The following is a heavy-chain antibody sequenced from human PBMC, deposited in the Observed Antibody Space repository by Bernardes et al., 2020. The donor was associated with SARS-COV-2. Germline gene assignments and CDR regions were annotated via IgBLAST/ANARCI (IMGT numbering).Heavy chain of an antibody. CDR2: IYHTGTT. V-gene: IGHV4-59*01. CDR1: GGSISSYY. Sequence: SETLSLTCSVSGGSISSYYWTWIRQPPGKGLECIGYIYHTGTTNYNPSLKSRVTISVDTSKNQFSLKLTSVTAADTAVYYCARDLGSPIYGMDVWGQGTTVTVSS. D-gene: IGHD3-16*01. CDR3: ARDLGSPIYGMDV. J-gene: IGHJ6*02.